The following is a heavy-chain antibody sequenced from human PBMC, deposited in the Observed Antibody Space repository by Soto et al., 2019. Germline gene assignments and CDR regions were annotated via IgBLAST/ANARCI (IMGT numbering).Heavy chain of an antibody. Sequence: ASVTVYCQASGYTFTSYYMHWVRQAPGQGLEWMGIINPSGGSTSYAQKFQGRVTMTRDTSTSTVYMELSSLRSDDTAMYYCARDAAFGNYAYNWFDPWGQGTLVTVSS. J-gene: IGHJ5*02. CDR3: ARDAAFGNYAYNWFDP. CDR1: GYTFTSYY. V-gene: IGHV1-46*01. CDR2: INPSGGST. D-gene: IGHD4-4*01.